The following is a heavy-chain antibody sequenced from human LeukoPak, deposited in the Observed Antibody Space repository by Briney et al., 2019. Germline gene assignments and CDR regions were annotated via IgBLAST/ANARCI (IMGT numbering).Heavy chain of an antibody. CDR3: AKDRGSGMPTNFDY. CDR1: GFTLSTYW. V-gene: IGHV3-30*02. Sequence: GGSLRLSCAAAGFTLSTYWMHWVRQAPGKGLEWVAFIRYDGSNKYYADSVKGRFTISRDNSRNTLYLQMNSLRAEDTAVYYCAKDRGSGMPTNFDYWGQGTLVTVSS. J-gene: IGHJ4*02. D-gene: IGHD5-24*01. CDR2: IRYDGSNK.